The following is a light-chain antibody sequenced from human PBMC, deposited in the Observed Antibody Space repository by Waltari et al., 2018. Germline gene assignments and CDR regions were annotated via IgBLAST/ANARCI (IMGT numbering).Light chain of an antibody. Sequence: EVVMTQSPVTLSVSPGERATLTSRASQSVSNNLAWYQHNPGQAPRLVMYDASTRASGLPARFSGTGSGREFTLTINSLQSEDVAIYYCQQYSNWPPWTFGQGTTVEIK. CDR1: QSVSNN. CDR3: QQYSNWPPWT. CDR2: DAS. J-gene: IGKJ1*01. V-gene: IGKV3-15*01.